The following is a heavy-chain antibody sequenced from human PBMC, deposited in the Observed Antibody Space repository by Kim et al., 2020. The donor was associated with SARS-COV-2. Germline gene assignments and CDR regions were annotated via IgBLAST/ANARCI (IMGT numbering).Heavy chain of an antibody. V-gene: IGHV3-53*04. Sequence: GGSLRLSCAASGFSVSTNYMSWVRQAPGKGLEWVSVIYIADNTYYADSVKGRFTISRHNSKNTLYLQMNSLRAEDTALYYCAKSTGSPDYFDSWGQGTLVTVSS. CDR1: GFSVSTNY. CDR3: AKSTGSPDYFDS. CDR2: IYIADNT. J-gene: IGHJ4*02. D-gene: IGHD6-13*01.